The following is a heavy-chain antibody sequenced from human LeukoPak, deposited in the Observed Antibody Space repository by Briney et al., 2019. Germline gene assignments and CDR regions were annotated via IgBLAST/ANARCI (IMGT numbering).Heavy chain of an antibody. Sequence: PGGSLRLSCAASGFTLSSYWMSWVRQAPGKGLEWVANIKQDGSEKYYVDSVKGRFTISRDNAKNSLYLQMNSLRAEDTAVYYCARVTLTYYYDSSGYRRFDYWGQGTLVTVSS. CDR2: IKQDGSEK. CDR1: GFTLSSYW. D-gene: IGHD3-22*01. J-gene: IGHJ4*02. V-gene: IGHV3-7*01. CDR3: ARVTLTYYYDSSGYRRFDY.